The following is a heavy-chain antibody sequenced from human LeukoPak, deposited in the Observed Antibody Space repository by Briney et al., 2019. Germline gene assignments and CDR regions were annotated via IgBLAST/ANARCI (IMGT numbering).Heavy chain of an antibody. CDR3: ARGGRYFDWLLHSQYYFDY. Sequence: SETLSLTCAVYGGSFIGYYWGWSRQPPGKGLEWSGEINRSGSTNYNPSLKSRVTISVDTSKNQYSLKLSSVTDADTAVYYSARGGRYFDWLLHSQYYFDYWGPGTLVTVSS. V-gene: IGHV4-34*01. CDR2: INRSGST. J-gene: IGHJ4*02. CDR1: GGSFIGYY. D-gene: IGHD3-9*01.